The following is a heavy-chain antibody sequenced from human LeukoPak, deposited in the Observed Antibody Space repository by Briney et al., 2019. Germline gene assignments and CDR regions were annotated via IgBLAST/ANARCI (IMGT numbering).Heavy chain of an antibody. CDR3: ARTQSGIAVAGTYCYDYMDV. V-gene: IGHV5-51*01. CDR1: GYSFTSYW. J-gene: IGHJ6*03. Sequence: GESLKISCKGSGYSFTSYWIGWVRQMPGKGLEWMGIIYPGDSDTRYSTSFQGQVTISADKSICSAYLQWSSLKASDTAMYYCARTQSGIAVAGTYCYDYMDVWGKGTTVTISS. CDR2: IYPGDSDT. D-gene: IGHD6-19*01.